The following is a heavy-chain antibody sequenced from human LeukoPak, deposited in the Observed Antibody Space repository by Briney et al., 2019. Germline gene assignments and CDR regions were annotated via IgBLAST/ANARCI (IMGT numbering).Heavy chain of an antibody. Sequence: PGGSLRLSCAASGFTFSSYEMNWVRQAPGKGLEWVSYISSSGSTIYYADSVKGRFTISRDNSRNTLYLQMHSLRAEDMAVYYCARDGDYSVGATSGVMTYWGQGTLVTVSS. V-gene: IGHV3-48*03. CDR2: ISSSGSTI. D-gene: IGHD4-17*01. CDR1: GFTFSSYE. CDR3: ARDGDYSVGATSGVMTY. J-gene: IGHJ4*02.